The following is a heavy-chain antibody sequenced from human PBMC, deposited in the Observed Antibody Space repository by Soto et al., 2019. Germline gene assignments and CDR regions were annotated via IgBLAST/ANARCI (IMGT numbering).Heavy chain of an antibody. J-gene: IGHJ1*01. D-gene: IGHD4-17*01. CDR3: ARPLLSGYYVYPFQH. Sequence: QVQLVQSGTEVKKPGASVKLSCKASGYTFTDYAMHWVRQAPGQSPEWMGWINAANDHTKFSQKFQGRVTITRDTSASTLYIEVKSLRSEDTAVYYCARPLLSGYYVYPFQHWGQGTLVIVSS. CDR2: INAANDHT. V-gene: IGHV1-3*01. CDR1: GYTFTDYA.